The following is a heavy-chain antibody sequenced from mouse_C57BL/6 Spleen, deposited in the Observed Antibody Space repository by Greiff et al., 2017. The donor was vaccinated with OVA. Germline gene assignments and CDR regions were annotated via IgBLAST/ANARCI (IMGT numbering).Heavy chain of an antibody. CDR1: GYTFTSYW. CDR2: IDPSDSYT. V-gene: IGHV1-59*01. Sequence: QVQLQQPGAELVRPGTSVKLSCKASGYTFTSYWMHWVKQRPGQGLEWIGVIDPSDSYTNYNQKFKGKATLTVDTSSSTAYMQLSSLTSEDSAVYYCARNDYGSSYEVYWGQGTTLTVSS. J-gene: IGHJ2*01. D-gene: IGHD1-1*01. CDR3: ARNDYGSSYEVY.